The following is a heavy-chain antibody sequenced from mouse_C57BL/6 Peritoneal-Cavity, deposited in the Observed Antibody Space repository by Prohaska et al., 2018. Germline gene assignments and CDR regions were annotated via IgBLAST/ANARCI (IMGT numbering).Heavy chain of an antibody. CDR2: INSYGSAI. J-gene: IGHJ1*03. D-gene: IGHD2-1*01. Sequence: EVQLLETGGGLVQPGGSRGLSCEGSVFPFSGFWMSWVRQTPGKTLEWIGEINSYGSAINYAPSIKDRFTIFRDKDKSTLYLQMSNVRSEDTATYFCMRYGNYWYFDVWGTGTTVTVSS. V-gene: IGHV11-2*01. CDR1: VFPFSGFW. CDR3: MRYGNYWYFDV.